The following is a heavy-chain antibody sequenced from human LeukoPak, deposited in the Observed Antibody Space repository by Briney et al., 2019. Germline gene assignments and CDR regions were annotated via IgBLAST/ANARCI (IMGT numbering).Heavy chain of an antibody. CDR1: GFTFSSYA. Sequence: QPGRSLRLSCAASGFTFSSYAMHWVRQAPGKGLEWVAVISYDGSNKYYADSVKGRFTISRDNSKNTLYLQMNSLRAEDTAVYYCARVGYDFWSGYSTYYFDYWGQGTLVTVSS. D-gene: IGHD3-3*01. J-gene: IGHJ4*02. CDR3: ARVGYDFWSGYSTYYFDY. V-gene: IGHV3-30-3*01. CDR2: ISYDGSNK.